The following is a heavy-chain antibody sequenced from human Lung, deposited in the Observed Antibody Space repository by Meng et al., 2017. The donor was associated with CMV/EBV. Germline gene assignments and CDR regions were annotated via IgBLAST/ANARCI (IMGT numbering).Heavy chain of an antibody. CDR2: IYTGGST. J-gene: IGHJ4*02. CDR3: ASEQQLVRGAVAAHFDY. D-gene: IGHD6-13*01. V-gene: IGHV3-66*02. CDR1: GFTVSSNY. Sequence: GFTVSSNYMNWGRQAPGQGLEWVSVIYTGGSTYYADSVKGRFTISRDNSKNTLYLQMNSLSPEDTAVYYCASEQQLVRGAVAAHFDYWGQGTLVTVSS.